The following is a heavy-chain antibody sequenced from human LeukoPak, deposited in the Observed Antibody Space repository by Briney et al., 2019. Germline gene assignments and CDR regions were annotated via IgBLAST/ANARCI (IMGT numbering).Heavy chain of an antibody. CDR1: GGTFSSYA. CDR2: IIPIFGTA. V-gene: IGHV1-69*05. CDR3: ARDHDFWSANPPRPDY. Sequence: GASVKVSCKASGGTFSSYAISWVRQAPGQGLEWMGGIIPIFGTANYAQKFQGRVTITTDESTSTAYMELSSLRSEDTAVYYCARDHDFWSANPPRPDYWGLGTLVTVSS. D-gene: IGHD3-3*01. J-gene: IGHJ4*02.